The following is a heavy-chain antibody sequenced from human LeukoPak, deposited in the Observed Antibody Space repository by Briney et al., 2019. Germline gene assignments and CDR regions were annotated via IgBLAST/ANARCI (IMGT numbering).Heavy chain of an antibody. J-gene: IGHJ4*02. CDR2: IFHSGST. D-gene: IGHD3-10*01. CDR3: ARVELMRELAY. V-gene: IGHV4-38-2*02. Sequence: PSETLSLTCTVFGYSISSGYYWGWIRQPPGKGLEWIGTIFHSGSTYYNPSLKSRVTISVDTSKNQFSLKLSSVTAADTAVYYCARVELMRELAYWGQGTLVTVSS. CDR1: GYSISSGYY.